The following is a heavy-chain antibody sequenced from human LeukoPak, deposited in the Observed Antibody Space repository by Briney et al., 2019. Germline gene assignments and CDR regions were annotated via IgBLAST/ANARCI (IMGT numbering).Heavy chain of an antibody. CDR1: GGSISSSSYY. J-gene: IGHJ4*02. V-gene: IGHV4-39*01. CDR2: IYYSGST. D-gene: IGHD3-16*01. CDR3: ARQGFYDYVWGSPNYFDY. Sequence: SETLSLTCTVPGGSISSSSYYWGWIRQPPGKGLEWIGSIYYSGSTYYNPSLKSRVTISVDTSKNQFSLKLSSVTAADTAVYYCARQGFYDYVWGSPNYFDYWGQGTLVTVSS.